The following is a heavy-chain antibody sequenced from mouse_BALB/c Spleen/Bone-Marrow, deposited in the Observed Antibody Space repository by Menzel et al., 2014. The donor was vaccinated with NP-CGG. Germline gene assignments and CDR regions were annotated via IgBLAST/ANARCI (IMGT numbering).Heavy chain of an antibody. Sequence: GTSVKVSCKASGYAFTNYLIEWVKQRPGQGLEWIGVINPGSGGTNYNEKFKGKATLTADKSSSTAYMQLSSLTSDDSAVYFCARELGRWYFDVWGAGTTVTVSS. CDR2: INPGSGGT. CDR3: ARELGRWYFDV. D-gene: IGHD4-1*01. CDR1: GYAFTNYL. J-gene: IGHJ1*01. V-gene: IGHV1-54*01.